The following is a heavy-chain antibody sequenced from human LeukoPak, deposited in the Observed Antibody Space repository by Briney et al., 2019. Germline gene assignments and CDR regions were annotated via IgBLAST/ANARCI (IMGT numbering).Heavy chain of an antibody. CDR3: AKDSWSSSGWAGTTFYGMDV. V-gene: IGHV3-30*18. CDR1: GFTFSSYG. D-gene: IGHD6-19*01. J-gene: IGHJ6*02. CDR2: ISYDGSNK. Sequence: GGSLRLSCAASGFTFSSYGMHWVRQAPGKGLEWVAVISYDGSNKYYADSVKGRFTISRDNSKNTLYLQMNSLRAEDTAVYYCAKDSWSSSGWAGTTFYGMDVWGQGTTVTVSS.